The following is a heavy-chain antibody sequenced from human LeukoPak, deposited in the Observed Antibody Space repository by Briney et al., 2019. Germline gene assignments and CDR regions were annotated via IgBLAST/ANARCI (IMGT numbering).Heavy chain of an antibody. CDR3: ARDEGILTAYYFH. D-gene: IGHD3-9*01. CDR2: IKQDGSEK. J-gene: IGHJ4*02. V-gene: IGHV3-7*03. CDR1: GFTFSTYW. Sequence: GGSLRLSCAASGFTFSTYWMTWVRQAPGKGLEWVANIKQDGSEKYYVDSVKGRFTVSRDNGKNSLYLQMNSLRPEDTAVYYCARDEGILTAYYFHWGQGTLVTVSS.